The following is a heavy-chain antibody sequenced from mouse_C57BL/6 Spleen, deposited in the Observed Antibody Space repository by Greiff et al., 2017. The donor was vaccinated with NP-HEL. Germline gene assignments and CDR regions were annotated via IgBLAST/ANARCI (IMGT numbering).Heavy chain of an antibody. D-gene: IGHD2-5*01. V-gene: IGHV5-4*03. J-gene: IGHJ1*03. CDR2: ISDGGSYT. CDR1: GFTFSSYA. Sequence: EVMLVESGGGLVKPGGSLKLSCAASGFTFSSYAMSWVRQTPEKRLEWVATISDGGSYTYYPDNVKGRFTISRDNAKNNLYLQMSHLKSEDTAMYYCARAEGYSNYDWYFDVWGTGTTVTVSS. CDR3: ARAEGYSNYDWYFDV.